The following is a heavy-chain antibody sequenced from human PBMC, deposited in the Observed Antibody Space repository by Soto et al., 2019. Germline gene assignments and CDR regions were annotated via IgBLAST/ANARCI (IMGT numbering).Heavy chain of an antibody. Sequence: ASVKVSCKASGYTFTGYYMHWVRQAPGQGPEWMGWINPNSGGTNYAQKFQGWVTMTRDTSISTAYMELSRLRSDDTAVYYCAREMVRGVARNYYYYGMDVWGQGTTVTVSS. CDR3: AREMVRGVARNYYYYGMDV. J-gene: IGHJ6*02. V-gene: IGHV1-2*04. D-gene: IGHD3-10*01. CDR2: INPNSGGT. CDR1: GYTFTGYY.